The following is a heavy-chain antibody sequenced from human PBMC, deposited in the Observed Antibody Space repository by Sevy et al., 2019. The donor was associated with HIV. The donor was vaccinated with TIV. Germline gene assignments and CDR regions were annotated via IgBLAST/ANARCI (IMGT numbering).Heavy chain of an antibody. CDR1: GYTFTGYY. V-gene: IGHV1-2*02. J-gene: IGHJ4*02. CDR3: ARAQYYYDSSGYFSFDY. Sequence: ASVKVSCKASGYTFTGYYMHWVRQAPGQGLEWMGWINPNSGGTNYAQKFQGMVTMTRDTSISTAYMELSRLRSDDTAVYYCARAQYYYDSSGYFSFDYWGQGTLVTVSS. D-gene: IGHD3-22*01. CDR2: INPNSGGT.